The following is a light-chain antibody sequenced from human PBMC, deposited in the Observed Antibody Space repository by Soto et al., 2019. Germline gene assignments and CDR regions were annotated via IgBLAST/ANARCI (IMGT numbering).Light chain of an antibody. V-gene: IGLV2-14*01. Sequence: LTQPASVSGSPVQSITISCTGTSSDVGRYNYVSWYQQQPGQAPKLMLYDATNRPSGASDRFSGSKSGNTASLTISGLKVEDEVIYYSLSYTTINTQAFGT. J-gene: IGLJ1*01. CDR1: SSDVGRYNY. CDR3: LSYTTINTQA. CDR2: DAT.